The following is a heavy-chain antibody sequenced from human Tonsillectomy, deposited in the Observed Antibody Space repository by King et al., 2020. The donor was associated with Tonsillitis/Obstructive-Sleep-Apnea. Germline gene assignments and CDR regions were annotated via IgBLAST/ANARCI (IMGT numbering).Heavy chain of an antibody. CDR2: ISGSGNEK. CDR1: GFTFRNSA. D-gene: IGHD6-13*01. V-gene: IGHV3-23*04. Sequence: VQLVESGGGLVQPGGSLRLSCAASGFTFRNSAMSWVRQVPGKRLEWVSAISGSGNEKYYADSGRGRFSISRDNSKNTLYRQLNSLRADDTALYYCAKEGPGGQQLIWVDSWGQGTLVTVSS. CDR3: AKEGPGGQQLIWVDS. J-gene: IGHJ4*02.